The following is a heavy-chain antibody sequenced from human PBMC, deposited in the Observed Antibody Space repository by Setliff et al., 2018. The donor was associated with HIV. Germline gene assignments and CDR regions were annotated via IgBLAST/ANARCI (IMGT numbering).Heavy chain of an antibody. V-gene: IGHV4-4*07. J-gene: IGHJ4*02. D-gene: IGHD5-12*01. CDR3: ARRGYSGFEGAWFDD. Sequence: SETLSLTCTVSGGSISDYYWTWVRQPAGKGLEWIGRVYPNGRTTSNPSLNSRLTLSADKSTSTVYLELTNLKASDSGVYYCARRGYSGFEGAWFDDWGQGTLVTVSS. CDR1: GGSISDYY. CDR2: VYPNGRT.